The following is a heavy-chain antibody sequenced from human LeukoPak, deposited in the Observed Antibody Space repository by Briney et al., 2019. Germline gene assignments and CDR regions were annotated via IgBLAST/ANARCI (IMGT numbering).Heavy chain of an antibody. CDR3: ARDGTFGGVIVFPSSFDY. CDR1: GFTFSSYS. V-gene: IGHV3-21*01. Sequence: GGSLRLSCAASGFTFSSYSMNWVRQAPGKGLEWVPSISSSSSYIYYADSVKGRFTISRDNAKNSLYLQMNSLRAEDTAVYYCARDGTFGGVIVFPSSFDYWGQGTLVTVSS. J-gene: IGHJ4*02. CDR2: ISSSSSYI. D-gene: IGHD3-16*02.